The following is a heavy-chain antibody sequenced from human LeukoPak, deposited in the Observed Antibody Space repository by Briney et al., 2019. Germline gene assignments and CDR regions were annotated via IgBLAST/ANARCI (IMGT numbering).Heavy chain of an antibody. CDR2: IRNKPNSYAT. CDR1: GFTFSSYA. D-gene: IGHD5-24*01. CDR3: TRARDGYTHFDY. Sequence: PGGSLRLSCAASGFTFSSYAMSWVRQASGKGLEWVGRIRNKPNSYATAYAASVKGRFTISRDDSKNTAYLQMNSLKTEDTAVYYCTRARDGYTHFDYWGQGTLLTVSS. V-gene: IGHV3-73*01. J-gene: IGHJ4*02.